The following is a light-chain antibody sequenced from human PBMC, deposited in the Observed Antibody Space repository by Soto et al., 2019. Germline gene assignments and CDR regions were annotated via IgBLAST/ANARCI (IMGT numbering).Light chain of an antibody. J-gene: IGKJ1*01. CDR3: QQYGSSRRT. CDR1: QSVSSRY. V-gene: IGKV3-20*01. CDR2: GAS. Sequence: EIVLTQSPGTLSLSPGERATLSCRASQSVSSRYLGWYQQKPGQAPRLLIYGASSRATGIPDRFSGSGSGTDFTLTISRLEPEDFAVYYCQQYGSSRRTFGQGTKVDIK.